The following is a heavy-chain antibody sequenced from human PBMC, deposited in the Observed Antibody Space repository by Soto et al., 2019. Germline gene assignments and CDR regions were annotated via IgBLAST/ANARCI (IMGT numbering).Heavy chain of an antibody. CDR1: GFTFSSYA. CDR3: AKDLSLGRSSSPLPQGYFDY. J-gene: IGHJ4*02. D-gene: IGHD6-13*01. Sequence: GGSLRLSCAASGFTFSSYAMSWVRQAPGKGLEWVSAISGSGGSTYYADSVKGRFTISRDNSKNTLYLQMNSLRAEDTAVYYCAKDLSLGRSSSPLPQGYFDYWGQGTLVTVSS. V-gene: IGHV3-23*01. CDR2: ISGSGGST.